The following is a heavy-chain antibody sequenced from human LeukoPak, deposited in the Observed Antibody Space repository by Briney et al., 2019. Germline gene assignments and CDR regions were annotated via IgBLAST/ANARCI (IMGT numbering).Heavy chain of an antibody. J-gene: IGHJ4*02. V-gene: IGHV1-46*01. CDR2: INPSGGTT. CDR1: GYTFTNYY. Sequence: ASVKVSCKASGYTFTNYYIHWVRQAPGHGLEWMGIINPSGGTTRYAQKFQGRVTMTRDTSTSTVYMDLNSLRSEDTAVYYCARDGYGSGSYFDYWGQGTLVTVSS. CDR3: ARDGYGSGSYFDY. D-gene: IGHD3-10*01.